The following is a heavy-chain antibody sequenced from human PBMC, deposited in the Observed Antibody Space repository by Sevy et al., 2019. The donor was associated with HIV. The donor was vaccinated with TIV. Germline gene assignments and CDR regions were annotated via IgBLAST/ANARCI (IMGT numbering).Heavy chain of an antibody. Sequence: SETLSLTCTVSGGSISSYYWSWIRQPPGKGLEWIGYIYYSGSTNYNPSLKSRVTISVDTSKNQFSLKLSSVTAADTAVYYCARDQRIAVVGTGYHYGMDVGGQGTTVTVSS. CDR2: IYYSGST. J-gene: IGHJ6*02. V-gene: IGHV4-59*01. CDR1: GGSISSYY. D-gene: IGHD6-19*01. CDR3: ARDQRIAVVGTGYHYGMDV.